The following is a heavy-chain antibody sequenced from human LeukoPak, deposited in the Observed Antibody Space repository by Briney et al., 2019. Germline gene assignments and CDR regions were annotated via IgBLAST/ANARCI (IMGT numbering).Heavy chain of an antibody. CDR3: ARGYSGSTAEDYYYYMDV. CDR1: GYTFTSYD. V-gene: IGHV1-8*03. D-gene: IGHD5-12*01. J-gene: IGHJ6*03. CDR2: MNPNSGNT. Sequence: ASVKLSCKASGYTFTSYDINWVRQATGQGLEWMGWMNPNSGNTGYAQKFQGRVTITRNNSISTAYMELSSLRSEDTAVYYCARGYSGSTAEDYYYYMDVWGKGTTVTVSS.